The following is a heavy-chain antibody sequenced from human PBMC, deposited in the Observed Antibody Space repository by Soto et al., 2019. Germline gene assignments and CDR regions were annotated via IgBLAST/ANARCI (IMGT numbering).Heavy chain of an antibody. CDR3: ARGRGTYDILTGYYRPYYFDY. V-gene: IGHV4-59*12. CDR2: IYYSGST. CDR1: GGSISSYY. Sequence: ETLSLTCTVSGGSISSYYWSWIRQPPGKGLEWIGYIYYSGSTNYNPSLKSRVTISVDTSKNQFSLKLSSVTAADTAVYYCARGRGTYDILTGYYRPYYFDYWGQGTLVTVSS. J-gene: IGHJ4*02. D-gene: IGHD3-9*01.